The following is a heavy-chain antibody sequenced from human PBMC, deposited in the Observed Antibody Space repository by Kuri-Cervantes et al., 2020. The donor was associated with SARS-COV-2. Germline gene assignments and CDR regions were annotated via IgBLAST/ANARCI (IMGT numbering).Heavy chain of an antibody. V-gene: IGHV5-51*01. J-gene: IGHJ4*02. Sequence: KVSCKGSGYSFTSYWIGWVRQMPGKGLEWMGIIYPGDSDTRYSPSFQGQVTISADKSISTAYLQWSSLKASDTAMYCCARLRPSELAFDYWGQGTLVTVSS. CDR2: IYPGDSDT. CDR1: GYSFTSYW. D-gene: IGHD1-7*01. CDR3: ARLRPSELAFDY.